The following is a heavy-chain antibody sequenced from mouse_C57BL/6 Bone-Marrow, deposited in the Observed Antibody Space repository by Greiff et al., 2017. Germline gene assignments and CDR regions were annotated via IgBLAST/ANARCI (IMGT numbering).Heavy chain of an antibody. Sequence: VQLQQSGAELVKPGASVKLSCKASGYIFTEYTIRWVKQRSGQGLEWIGWFYPGSGSIKYNERFKDKATLTADKSSNTVYMELSRLTSEDSAVYFCARHERYYDYEGYFDYWGQGTTLTVSS. J-gene: IGHJ2*01. D-gene: IGHD2-4*01. V-gene: IGHV1-62-2*01. CDR2: FYPGSGSI. CDR3: ARHERYYDYEGYFDY. CDR1: GYIFTEYT.